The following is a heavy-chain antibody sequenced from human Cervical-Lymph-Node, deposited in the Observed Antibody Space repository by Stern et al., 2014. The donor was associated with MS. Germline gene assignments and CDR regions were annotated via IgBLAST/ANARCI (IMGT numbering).Heavy chain of an antibody. V-gene: IGHV4-39*01. D-gene: IGHD6-19*01. CDR1: GGSVSSSSHY. CDR3: ARALPQSSGIGVSYYFDY. CDR2: MYYAGNP. J-gene: IGHJ4*02. Sequence: VQLEESGPGLVKPSETLSLTCTVSGGSVSSSSHYWAWIRQPPGKWLEWLGGMYYAGNPYDNPSLRSRVTLSVDTSKNQVSLNLISVTAADTAVYYCARALPQSSGIGVSYYFDYWGQGALVTVSS.